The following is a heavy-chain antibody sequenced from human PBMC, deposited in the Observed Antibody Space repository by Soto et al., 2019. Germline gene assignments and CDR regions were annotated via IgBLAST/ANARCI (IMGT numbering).Heavy chain of an antibody. V-gene: IGHV1-8*01. D-gene: IGHD5-18*01. Sequence: DTATVSWKAYGYSFPYYGIKWVRQATGHRLEWLGWMNPNRGNTGHAQKFQGRVTMTRNTSINPAYMELSSLRSEDKAVYYCWRNNLGLRRSLDYWGQGTLVTVSS. J-gene: IGHJ4*02. CDR1: GYSFPYYG. CDR2: MNPNRGNT. CDR3: WRNNLGLRRSLDY.